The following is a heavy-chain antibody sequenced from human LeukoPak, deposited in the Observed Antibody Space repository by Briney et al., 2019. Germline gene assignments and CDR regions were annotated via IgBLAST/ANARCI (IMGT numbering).Heavy chain of an antibody. V-gene: IGHV5-51*01. CDR1: GYSFTSYW. CDR3: ARPQDSSSWMAFDI. CDR2: FYPGGSDT. J-gene: IGHJ3*02. D-gene: IGHD6-13*01. Sequence: GESLKISCKGSGYSFTSYWIGWVRPMPGKGLEGMGIFYPGGSDTRYSPSFQGPVTHSADKSISTAYLQWSSLKASDTAMYYCARPQDSSSWMAFDIWGQGTVVTVAS.